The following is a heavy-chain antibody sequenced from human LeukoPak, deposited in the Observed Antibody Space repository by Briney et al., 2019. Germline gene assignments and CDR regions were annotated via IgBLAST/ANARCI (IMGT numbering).Heavy chain of an antibody. CDR2: IKSDGST. J-gene: IGHJ1*01. Sequence: PGGSLRLSCAASGFTFSSYWMHWVRHAPGKGLVWVSRIKSDGSTNYADSVKGRFTISRDNAKDTVSLQMNSLRAEDTGVYYCARAPSKIGGYYPEYFRHWGQGTLVTVSS. V-gene: IGHV3-74*01. D-gene: IGHD3-22*01. CDR1: GFTFSSYW. CDR3: ARAPSKIGGYYPEYFRH.